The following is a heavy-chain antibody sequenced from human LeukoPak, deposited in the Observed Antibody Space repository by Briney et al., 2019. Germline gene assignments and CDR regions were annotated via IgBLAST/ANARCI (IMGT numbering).Heavy chain of an antibody. J-gene: IGHJ4*02. Sequence: TSETLSLTCTVSGGSVSSGGYYWSWIRQPPGKGLEWIGYIYYSGSTYYNPSLKSRVTISVNTSKNQFSLKLSSVTAADTAVYYCARGPTHDYWGQGTLVTVSS. V-gene: IGHV4-30-4*08. CDR2: IYYSGST. CDR1: GGSVSSGGYY. CDR3: ARGPTHDY.